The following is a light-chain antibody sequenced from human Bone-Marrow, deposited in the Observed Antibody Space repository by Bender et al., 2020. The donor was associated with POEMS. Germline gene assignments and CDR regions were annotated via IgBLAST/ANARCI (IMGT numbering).Light chain of an antibody. CDR3: SSYTSGRTLVI. CDR1: SRDVGSYGL. V-gene: IGLV2-14*02. CDR2: EAN. Sequence: QSALTQPASVSGSPGQSITISCTGSSRDVGSYGLVSWYQHHPGKAPKVLIYEANKRSSGISNRFSGSKSVNSASLTISGLRAEDEARYFCSSYTSGRTLVIFGGGTRLSVL. J-gene: IGLJ2*01.